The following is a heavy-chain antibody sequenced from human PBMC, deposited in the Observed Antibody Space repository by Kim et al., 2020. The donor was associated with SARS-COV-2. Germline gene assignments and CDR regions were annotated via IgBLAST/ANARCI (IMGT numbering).Heavy chain of an antibody. CDR3: AKLKRAANDAFEI. V-gene: IGHV3-23*01. J-gene: IGHJ3*02. D-gene: IGHD6-13*01. Sequence: YADSVKGRFTISRDNSKNTLYLQMNSLGAEDTAVYYCAKLKRAANDAFEIWGQGTMVTVSS.